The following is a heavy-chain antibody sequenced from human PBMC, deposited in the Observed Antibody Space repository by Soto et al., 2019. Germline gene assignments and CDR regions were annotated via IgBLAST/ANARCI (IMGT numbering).Heavy chain of an antibody. CDR2: MFYGVST. V-gene: IGHV4-39*01. J-gene: IGHJ4*02. D-gene: IGHD3-3*02. Sequence: PSETLSLTCTVSGSSINSSGYYWGWIRQPPGKGLEWIGSMFYGVSTYYNPSLKSRVTVFVDTSKNQFSLDLRSVTAADTAVYYCARLPSRHLVDYWGQGTLVTVPS. CDR3: ARLPSRHLVDY. CDR1: GSSINSSGYY.